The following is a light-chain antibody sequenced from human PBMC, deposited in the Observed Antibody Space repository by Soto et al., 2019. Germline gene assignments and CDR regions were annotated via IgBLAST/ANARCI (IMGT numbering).Light chain of an antibody. J-gene: IGKJ5*01. CDR2: GAS. V-gene: IGKV3D-15*01. Sequence: EIVLAQSPATLSLSPGERATLSCRASQSVSIYLAWYQQKPGQAPRLLIYGASSRATGIPDRFSGSGSGTEFTLTISSLQSEDLAVYYCQQYNNWPPITFGQGTRLEIK. CDR1: QSVSIY. CDR3: QQYNNWPPIT.